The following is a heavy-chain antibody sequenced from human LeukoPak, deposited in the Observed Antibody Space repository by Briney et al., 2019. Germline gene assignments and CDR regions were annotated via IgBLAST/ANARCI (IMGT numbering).Heavy chain of an antibody. Sequence: GGSLRLSCTVSGFTVSSNSMSWVRQAPGKGLEWVSFIFSSTHYSDSVKGRFTISRDNSKNTLYLQMNSLRAEDTAVYYCARRAGAYSHPYDYWGQGTLVAVSS. J-gene: IGHJ4*02. CDR2: IFSST. CDR3: ARRAGAYSHPYDY. CDR1: GFTVSSNS. V-gene: IGHV3-53*01. D-gene: IGHD4/OR15-4a*01.